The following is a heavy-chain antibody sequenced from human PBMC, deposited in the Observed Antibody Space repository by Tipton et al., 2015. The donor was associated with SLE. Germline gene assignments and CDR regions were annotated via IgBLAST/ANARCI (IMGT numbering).Heavy chain of an antibody. J-gene: IGHJ4*02. Sequence: TLSLTCTVSGGSISSYCWGWFRQPAGKGLEWIGRVHSSGTTLYNPSLNSRVTVSVDTSKNQFSLKLTSVIAADTAVYYCARTNGGGATFFDYWGQGVLVTVSS. CDR2: VHSSGTT. CDR1: GGSISSYC. CDR3: ARTNGGGATFFDY. D-gene: IGHD3-16*01. V-gene: IGHV4-4*07.